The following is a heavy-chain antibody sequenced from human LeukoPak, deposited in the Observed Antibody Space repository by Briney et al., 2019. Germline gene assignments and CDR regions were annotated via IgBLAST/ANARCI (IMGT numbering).Heavy chain of an antibody. CDR2: ISGSGGGT. CDR1: GFTFSSHG. Sequence: GGSLRLSCAASGFTFSSHGMSWVRQAPGKGLEWVSGISGSGGGTFYADSVRGRFTISRDNSKNTVYLQMNSLRAEDTAVHYCAKSATTVTSNFDYWGQGTLVTVSS. J-gene: IGHJ4*02. D-gene: IGHD4-17*01. V-gene: IGHV3-23*01. CDR3: AKSATTVTSNFDY.